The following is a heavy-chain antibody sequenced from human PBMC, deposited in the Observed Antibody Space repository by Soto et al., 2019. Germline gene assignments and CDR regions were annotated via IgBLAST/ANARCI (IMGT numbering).Heavy chain of an antibody. D-gene: IGHD6-13*01. J-gene: IGHJ6*02. CDR2: IDPSDSYT. V-gene: IGHV5-10-1*01. CDR1: GHSFTSYW. Sequence: GESLNISCTGSGHSFTSYWIRWVRQMPGKGLEWMGRIDPSDSYTNYSPSFQGHVTISADKSLSTAYLQWSSLKASDTAMYYCARHDHIAAAGPPGVWGQGTTVA. CDR3: ARHDHIAAAGPPGV.